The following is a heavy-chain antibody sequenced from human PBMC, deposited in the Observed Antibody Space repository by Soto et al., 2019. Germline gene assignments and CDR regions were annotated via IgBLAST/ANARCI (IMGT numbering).Heavy chain of an antibody. D-gene: IGHD2-21*02. V-gene: IGHV4-39*01. CDR2: IYFGGST. CDR3: ARHGLFRGGDCRYGFDI. CDR1: GGSIRSSGYY. Sequence: SETLSLTCTVSGGSIRSSGYYWGWVRQSPGKGLEWIGSIYFGGSTHYNPSLKSRVTISVDTSKNQFSLKLSSVTAADTAVYYCARHGLFRGGDCRYGFDIWGQGTMVTVS. J-gene: IGHJ3*02.